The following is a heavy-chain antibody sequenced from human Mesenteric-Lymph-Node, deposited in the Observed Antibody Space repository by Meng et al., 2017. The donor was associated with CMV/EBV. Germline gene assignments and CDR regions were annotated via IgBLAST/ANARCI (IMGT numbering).Heavy chain of an antibody. Sequence: GESLKISCAASGFTFSSYSMNWVRQAPGKGLEWVSSISSSSSYIYYADSVKGRFTISRDNAKNSLYLQMNSLRVEDTAVYYCARDGVAAARDYWGQGTLVTVSS. J-gene: IGHJ4*02. D-gene: IGHD2-2*01. V-gene: IGHV3-21*01. CDR3: ARDGVAAARDY. CDR1: GFTFSSYS. CDR2: ISSSSSYI.